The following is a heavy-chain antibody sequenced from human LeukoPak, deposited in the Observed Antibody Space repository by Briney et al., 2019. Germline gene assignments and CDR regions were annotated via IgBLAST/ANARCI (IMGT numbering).Heavy chain of an antibody. V-gene: IGHV3-23*01. CDR3: AKVSPSIAARTPPYYYYYGMDV. D-gene: IGHD6-6*01. J-gene: IGHJ6*02. CDR2: ISGSGGST. CDR1: GFTFSSYA. Sequence: GGSLRLSCAASGFTFSSYAMSWVRQAPGKGLEWVSAISGSGGSTYYADSVKGRFTTSRDNSKNTLYLQMNSLRAEDTAVYYCAKVSPSIAARTPPYYYYYGMDVWGQGTTVTVSS.